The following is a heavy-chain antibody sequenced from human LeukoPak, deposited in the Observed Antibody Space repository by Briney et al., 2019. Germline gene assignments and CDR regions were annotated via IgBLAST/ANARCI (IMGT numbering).Heavy chain of an antibody. CDR3: AREANYGDYTHFDY. CDR2: INPNSGGT. D-gene: IGHD4-17*01. Sequence: ASVKVSCKASGHTFTGYYTHWVRQAPGQGLEWMGRINPNSGGTNYAQKFQGRVTMTRDTSISTAYMELSRLRSDDTAVYYCAREANYGDYTHFDYWGQGTLVTVSS. V-gene: IGHV1-2*06. J-gene: IGHJ4*02. CDR1: GHTFTGYY.